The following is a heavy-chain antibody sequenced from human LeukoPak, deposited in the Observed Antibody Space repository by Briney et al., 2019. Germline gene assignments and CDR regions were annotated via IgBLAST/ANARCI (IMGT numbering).Heavy chain of an antibody. CDR3: TTDLGITMIRGVIVY. D-gene: IGHD3-10*01. CDR2: IKSKADGETT. V-gene: IGHV3-15*01. CDR1: GLTFTNAW. J-gene: IGHJ4*02. Sequence: GGSLRLSCAASGLTFTNAWMSWVRQGPGKGLEWVGRIKSKADGETTDYAAPVKGRFTMSRDDSKATLYLQMSSLKAEDTAVYYCTTDLGITMIRGVIVYWGQGALVTVSS.